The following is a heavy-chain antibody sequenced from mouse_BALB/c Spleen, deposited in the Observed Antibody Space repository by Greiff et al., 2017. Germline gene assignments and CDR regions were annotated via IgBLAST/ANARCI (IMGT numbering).Heavy chain of an antibody. CDR1: GFNIKDTY. D-gene: IGHD1-1*01. CDR3: SDYYGSSYAWFAY. J-gene: IGHJ3*01. CDR2: IDPANGNT. Sequence: VQLQQSGAELVKPGASVKLSCTASGFNIKDTYMHWVKQRPEQGLEWIGRIDPANGNTKYDPKFQGMATITADTSSNTAYLQLSSLTSEDTAGYYCSDYYGSSYAWFAYWGQGTLVTVSA. V-gene: IGHV14-3*02.